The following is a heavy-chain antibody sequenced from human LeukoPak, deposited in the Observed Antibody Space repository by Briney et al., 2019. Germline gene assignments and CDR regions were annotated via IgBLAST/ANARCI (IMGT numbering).Heavy chain of an antibody. D-gene: IGHD4-17*01. CDR3: ARGPTVTTDY. J-gene: IGHJ4*02. V-gene: IGHV4-30-4*01. CDR1: GGSINSGDYH. CDR2: ST. Sequence: SETLSLTCTVSGGSINSGDYHWSWIRQPPGKGLEWIGSTYYQPSLKSRVSISVDTSKNQFSLKLSSVTAADTAVYYCARGPTVTTDYWGQGTLVTVSS.